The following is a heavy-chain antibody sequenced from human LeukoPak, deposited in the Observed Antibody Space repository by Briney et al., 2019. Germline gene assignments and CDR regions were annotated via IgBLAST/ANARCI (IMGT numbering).Heavy chain of an antibody. CDR1: GFTSGSYA. D-gene: IGHD2-2*03. J-gene: IGHJ4*02. CDR2: ITNDGGTT. CDR3: ARVDDFTYDF. V-gene: IGHV3-64*01. Sequence: GGSLRLSCAASGFTSGSYAMHWVRQAPGKGLEYVSAITNDGGTTFYANSVKGRFTISRDNSKNTLFLQMGSLRPEDMAVYYCARVDDFTYDFWGQGTLVTVSS.